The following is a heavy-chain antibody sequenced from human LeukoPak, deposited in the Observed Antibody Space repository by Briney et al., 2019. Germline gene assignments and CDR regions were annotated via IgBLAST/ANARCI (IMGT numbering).Heavy chain of an antibody. CDR2: INPNSGGT. Sequence: ASVKVSCKASGYTFTGYYLHWVRQAPGQGLEWMGWINPNSGGTNYGHKFQGRVTMTRDTSISTAYMELSRLRSDDTAVYYCARSIAGRGGYYMDVWGKGTTVTVSS. CDR1: GYTFTGYY. V-gene: IGHV1-2*02. J-gene: IGHJ6*03. D-gene: IGHD6-6*01. CDR3: ARSIAGRGGYYMDV.